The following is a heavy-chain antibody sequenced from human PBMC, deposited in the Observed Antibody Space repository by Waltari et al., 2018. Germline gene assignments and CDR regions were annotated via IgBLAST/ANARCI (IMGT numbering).Heavy chain of an antibody. V-gene: IGHV4-59*11. D-gene: IGHD3-16*01. CDR1: GGSICSHY. CDR2: IYYSGST. J-gene: IGHJ3*02. Sequence: QVQLQESGPGLVKPSETLSLTCTDSGGSICSHYWNWIRQPPGKGLEWIGYIYYSGSTNYNPSLKSRVTISVDTSKNQFSLKLSSVTAADTAVYYCARVSRGDAFDIWGQGTMVTVSS. CDR3: ARVSRGDAFDI.